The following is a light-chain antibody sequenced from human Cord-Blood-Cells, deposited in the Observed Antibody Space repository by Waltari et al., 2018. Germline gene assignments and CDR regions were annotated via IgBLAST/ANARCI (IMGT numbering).Light chain of an antibody. CDR1: SSDVGGYNY. CDR3: SSYTSSSTWV. J-gene: IGLJ3*02. CDR2: DVS. Sequence: QSALTQPASVSGSPGQSLTISCTGTSSDVGGYNYVSWYQQHPGKAPKLMIYDVSKRPSGVCNRFSGSKSGNTASLTISGLQAEDEADYYCSSYTSSSTWVFGGGTKLTVL. V-gene: IGLV2-14*01.